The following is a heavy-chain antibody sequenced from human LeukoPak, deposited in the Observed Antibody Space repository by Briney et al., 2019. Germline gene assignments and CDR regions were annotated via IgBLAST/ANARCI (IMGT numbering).Heavy chain of an antibody. J-gene: IGHJ4*02. CDR1: GFTFSDYY. CDR2: ISSSGSTI. D-gene: IGHD1-26*01. CDR3: ARDSLGLLRPNYFDY. Sequence: GGSLRLSCAASGFTFSDYYMSWIRQAPGKGLEWVSYISSSGSTIYYADSVKGRFTISRDNAKNSLYLQMNSLRAEDTAVYYCARDSLGLLRPNYFDYWGQGTLVTVSS. V-gene: IGHV3-11*04.